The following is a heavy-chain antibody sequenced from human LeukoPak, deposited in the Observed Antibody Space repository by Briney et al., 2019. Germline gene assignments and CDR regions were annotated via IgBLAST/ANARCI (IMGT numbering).Heavy chain of an antibody. D-gene: IGHD1-14*01. CDR1: GGTFSSYA. Sequence: SVKVSCKASGGTFSSYAISWVRQAPGQGLEWTGRIIPILGIANYAQKFQGRVTITADKSTSTAYMELSSLRSEDTAVYYCARDRNRYGMDVWGQGTTVTVSS. J-gene: IGHJ6*02. CDR2: IIPILGIA. CDR3: ARDRNRYGMDV. V-gene: IGHV1-69*04.